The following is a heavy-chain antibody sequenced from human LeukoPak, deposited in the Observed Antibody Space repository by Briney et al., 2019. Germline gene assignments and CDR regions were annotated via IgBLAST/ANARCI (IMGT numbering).Heavy chain of an antibody. CDR2: INHSGST. D-gene: IGHD3-10*01. J-gene: IGHJ4*02. CDR1: GGSLSGYY. V-gene: IGHV4-34*01. CDR3: ARDQLWFGELSTF. Sequence: SETLSLTCAVYGGSLSGYYWSWIRQPPGKGLEWIGEINHSGSTNYNPSLKSRVTISVDTSKNQFSLKLSSVTAADTAVYYCARDQLWFGELSTFWGQGTLVTVSS.